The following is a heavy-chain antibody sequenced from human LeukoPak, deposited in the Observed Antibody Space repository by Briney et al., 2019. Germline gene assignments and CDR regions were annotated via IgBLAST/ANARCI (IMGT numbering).Heavy chain of an antibody. V-gene: IGHV4-59*08. CDR3: ARHPRCYSFDP. J-gene: IGHJ5*02. CDR1: GGSLSSYY. Sequence: KPSETLSLTCTVSGGSLSSYYWSWIRQPPGKGLEWIGYIYYSGSTNYNPSLKSRVTISVDTSKNQFSLKLSSVTAADTAVYYCARHPRCYSFDPWGQGTLVTVSS. D-gene: IGHD1/OR15-1a*01. CDR2: IYYSGST.